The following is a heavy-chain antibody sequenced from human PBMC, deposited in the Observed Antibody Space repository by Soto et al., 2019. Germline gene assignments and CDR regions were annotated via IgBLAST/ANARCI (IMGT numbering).Heavy chain of an antibody. Sequence: QVQLVESGGGVVQPGMSLRLSCAASGFIFNEYGMHWVRQAPGKGLEWVAVIWYDGSNKYYADSVKGRFTISRDNSKNTISRQMNNLRAEDTAVYYCARWGCSGTNCNLNQRSYDLWGQGTLVTVSS. D-gene: IGHD2-15*01. CDR1: GFIFNEYG. CDR3: ARWGCSGTNCNLNQRSYDL. CDR2: IWYDGSNK. J-gene: IGHJ4*02. V-gene: IGHV3-33*03.